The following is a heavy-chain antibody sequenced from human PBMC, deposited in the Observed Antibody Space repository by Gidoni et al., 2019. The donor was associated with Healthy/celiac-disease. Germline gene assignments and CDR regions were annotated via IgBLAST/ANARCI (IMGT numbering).Heavy chain of an antibody. Sequence: QVQLVKSGAEVKKPGASVKVSCKASGYTFTNYGIIWVRQAPGQGLDGMGWISAYNGNTNDAQKLQGRVTMTTDTATSTAYMELRSLGSDDTAVYYCARSDYYHGWDYWGQGTLVTVSS. CDR3: ARSDYYHGWDY. CDR1: GYTFTNYG. CDR2: ISAYNGNT. J-gene: IGHJ4*02. D-gene: IGHD3-22*01. V-gene: IGHV1-18*01.